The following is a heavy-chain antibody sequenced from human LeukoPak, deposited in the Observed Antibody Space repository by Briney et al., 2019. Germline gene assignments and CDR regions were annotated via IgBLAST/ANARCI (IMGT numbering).Heavy chain of an antibody. CDR2: MNPNSGNT. CDR1: GYTFTSYD. CDR3: AKGGGSTWTQRGYFHP. V-gene: IGHV1-8*01. D-gene: IGHD6-13*01. Sequence: GASVKVSCKASGYTFTSYDINWVRQATGQGLEWMGWMNPNSGNTAYAQKFQGRVTMTRSTSISTAYMELTSLRSDDTAVYYCAKGGGSTWTQRGYFHPWGQGTLVTVSS. J-gene: IGHJ1*01.